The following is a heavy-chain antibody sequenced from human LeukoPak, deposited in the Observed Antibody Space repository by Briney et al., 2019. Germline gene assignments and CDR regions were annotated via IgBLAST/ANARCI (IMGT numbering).Heavy chain of an antibody. J-gene: IGHJ4*02. D-gene: IGHD2-21*01. V-gene: IGHV4-30-2*01. CDR1: GGSISSGGYS. CDR3: ARGIRKPDY. CDR2: IYHSGST. Sequence: TSETLSLTCAVSGGSISSGGYSWSWIRQPPGKGLEWIGYIYHSGSTYYNPSLKSRVTISVDRSKNQFSLKLSSVTAADTAVYYCARGIRKPDYWGQGTLVTVSS.